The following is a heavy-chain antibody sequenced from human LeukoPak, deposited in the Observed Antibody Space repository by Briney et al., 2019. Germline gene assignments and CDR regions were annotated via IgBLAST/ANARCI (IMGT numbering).Heavy chain of an antibody. CDR2: ISSSGSTI. J-gene: IGHJ4*02. CDR1: GFTFSDYY. D-gene: IGHD3-10*01. Sequence: GGSLRLSCAASGFTFSDYYMSWIRQAPGKGLEWVSYISSSGSTIYYADSVKGRFTISRDNAKNTLYLQMNSLRAEDTAVYYCAKGVTVIRGVIILPYFDYWGQGTLVTVSS. CDR3: AKGVTVIRGVIILPYFDY. V-gene: IGHV3-11*04.